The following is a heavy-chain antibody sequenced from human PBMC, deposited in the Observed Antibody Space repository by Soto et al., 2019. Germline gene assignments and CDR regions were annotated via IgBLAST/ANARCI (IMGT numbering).Heavy chain of an antibody. CDR3: ARRISTSGSGFDP. CDR2: IYYTGTT. V-gene: IGHV4-39*01. J-gene: IGHJ5*02. D-gene: IGHD2-2*01. CDR1: GGSISSSSYY. Sequence: QLQLQESGPGLVKPSETLSLTCTVSGGSISSSSYYWGWIHQPPGKGLEWIGTIYYTGTTYYNPSLKSRVTISVDTSKNQFSLKLSSVTAADTAVYFCARRISTSGSGFDPWGQGTLVTVSS.